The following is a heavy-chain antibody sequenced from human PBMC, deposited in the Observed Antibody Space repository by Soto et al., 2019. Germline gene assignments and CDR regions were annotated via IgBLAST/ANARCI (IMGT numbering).Heavy chain of an antibody. Sequence: QVQLVESGGGVVQPGRSLRLSCAASGFTFSSYAMHWVRQAPGKGLEWVAVISYDGSNKYYADSVKGRFTISRDNSKNTLYLQMNSLRAEDKAVYYCARGARTVVAATGYFQHWGQGTLVTVSS. CDR2: ISYDGSNK. CDR1: GFTFSSYA. J-gene: IGHJ1*01. V-gene: IGHV3-30-3*01. D-gene: IGHD2-15*01. CDR3: ARGARTVVAATGYFQH.